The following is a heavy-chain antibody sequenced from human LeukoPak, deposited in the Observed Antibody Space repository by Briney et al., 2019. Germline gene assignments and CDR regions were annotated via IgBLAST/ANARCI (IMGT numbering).Heavy chain of an antibody. D-gene: IGHD1-26*01. CDR1: GFIFSDYY. V-gene: IGHV3-11*04. Sequence: GGSLRLSCAASGFIFSDYYMTWIRQAPGKGLEWVSYISSTANIIDYADSVKGRFTISRDNAKNSLYLQMNSLRAEDTAVYYCARDGIIAQKGRSPNNYYYMDVWGKGTTVTVSS. CDR3: ARDGIIAQKGRSPNNYYYMDV. CDR2: ISSTANII. J-gene: IGHJ6*03.